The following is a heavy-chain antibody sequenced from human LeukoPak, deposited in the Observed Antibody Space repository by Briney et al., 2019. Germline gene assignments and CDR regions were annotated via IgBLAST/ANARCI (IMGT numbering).Heavy chain of an antibody. D-gene: IGHD4-17*01. Sequence: ASVKVSCKASGYTFTNYGITWVRQAPGQGLEWMGWISAYNGKTNYAQELQGRVTMTTDTSTSTAYMELRSLRSDDTAVYYCARDGPDYGDYVNFDYWGQGTLVTVSS. CDR1: GYTFTNYG. V-gene: IGHV1-18*01. CDR3: ARDGPDYGDYVNFDY. CDR2: ISAYNGKT. J-gene: IGHJ4*02.